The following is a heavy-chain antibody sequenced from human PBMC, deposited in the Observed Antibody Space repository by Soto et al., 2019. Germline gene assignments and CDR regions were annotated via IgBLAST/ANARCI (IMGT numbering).Heavy chain of an antibody. J-gene: IGHJ4*02. CDR1: GGSISSYY. D-gene: IGHD2-8*01. V-gene: IGHV4-59*08. CDR3: ATQDCTNGVCSNFDY. CDR2: IYYSGST. Sequence: SETLSLTCTVSGGSISSYYWSWIRQPPGKGLEWIGYIYYSGSTNYNPSLKSRVTISVDTSKNQFSLKLSSVTAADTAVYYCATQDCTNGVCSNFDYWGQGTLVTVSS.